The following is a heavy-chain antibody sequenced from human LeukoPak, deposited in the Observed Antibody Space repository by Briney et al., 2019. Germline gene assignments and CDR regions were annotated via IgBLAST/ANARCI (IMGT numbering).Heavy chain of an antibody. CDR2: INTYNGNT. CDR3: ARDREYSSGWHSFDP. V-gene: IGHV1-18*01. D-gene: IGHD6-19*01. CDR1: GYTFTSYG. J-gene: IGHJ5*02. Sequence: ASVKVSCKASGYTFTSYGISWVRQAPGQGLEWMGWINTYNGNTNYAQKLQGRVTMTTDTSTSTAYMELRSLRSDDTAVYYCARDREYSSGWHSFDPWGQGTLVTVSS.